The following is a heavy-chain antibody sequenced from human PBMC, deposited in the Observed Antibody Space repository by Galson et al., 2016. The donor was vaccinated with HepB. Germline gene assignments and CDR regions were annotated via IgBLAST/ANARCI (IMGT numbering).Heavy chain of an antibody. Sequence: RLSCAASXXTFSSCPXSWVRQAPGKGLEGVSSISGSGGSPNYADSVKGRFTISRHNSKNKLYLQMNYLRAEETAVHFCAKKGARXXYPFDYWGQGTLVTVSS. V-gene: IGHV3-23*01. D-gene: IGHD3-16*01. CDR3: AKKGARXXYPFDY. J-gene: IGHJ4*02. CDR2: ISGSGGSP. CDR1: XXTFSSCP.